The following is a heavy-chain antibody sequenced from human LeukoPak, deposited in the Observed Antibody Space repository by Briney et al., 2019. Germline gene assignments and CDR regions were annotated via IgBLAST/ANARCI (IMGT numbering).Heavy chain of an antibody. D-gene: IGHD3-22*01. Sequence: PGGSLRLSCAASGFTFSSSAMSWVRQVPGKGLEWVSGISSSGGSTNYADSVRGRFTISRDNSKNTLYVQMNSLRDEDTALYYCAKGSYYDSSGSFYFDYWGQGTLVTVSS. CDR2: ISSSGGST. CDR3: AKGSYYDSSGSFYFDY. J-gene: IGHJ4*02. V-gene: IGHV3-23*01. CDR1: GFTFSSSA.